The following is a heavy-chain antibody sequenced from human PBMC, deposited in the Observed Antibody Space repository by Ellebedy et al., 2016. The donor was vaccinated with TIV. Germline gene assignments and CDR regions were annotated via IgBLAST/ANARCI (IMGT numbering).Heavy chain of an antibody. CDR2: IKIDGAVQ. J-gene: IGHJ4*02. D-gene: IGHD5-18*01. Sequence: GESLKISXGAWGFRIATFVMHWVRQAPGKGLEWVAFIKIDGAVQYSTDFVRARFYISRDNSRNTVNLVIDDLKAEDTAVYYCARAPERYIFFFDSWGPGAPVTVSS. CDR1: GFRIATFV. CDR3: ARAPERYIFFFDS. V-gene: IGHV3-33*08.